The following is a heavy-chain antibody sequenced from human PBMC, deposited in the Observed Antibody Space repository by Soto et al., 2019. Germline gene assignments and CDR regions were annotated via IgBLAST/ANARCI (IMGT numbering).Heavy chain of an antibody. CDR2: IDPSDSYT. CDR1: GCSLSSYW. Sequence: AEPLKISGNGSGCSLSSYWISWGRRMPGKGLEWMGRIDPSDSYTNYSPSFQGHVTISADKSISTAYLQWSSLKASDTAMYYCARLGFSSGYYGMDVWGQGTKVTVSS. CDR3: ARLGFSSGYYGMDV. V-gene: IGHV5-10-1*01. D-gene: IGHD3-3*01. J-gene: IGHJ6*02.